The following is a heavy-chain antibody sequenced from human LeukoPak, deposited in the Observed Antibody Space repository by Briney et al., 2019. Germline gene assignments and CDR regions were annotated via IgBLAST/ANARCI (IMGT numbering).Heavy chain of an antibody. CDR1: GGSFSGYY. D-gene: IGHD6-13*01. CDR2: INHSGST. CDR3: ARSSKYYYYYGMDV. V-gene: IGHV4-34*01. J-gene: IGHJ6*02. Sequence: PSETLPLTCAVYGGSFSGYYWSWIRQPPGKGLEWIGEINHSGSTNYNPSLKSRVTISVDTSKNQFSLKLSSVTAADTAVYYCARSSKYYYYYGMDVWGQGTTVTVSS.